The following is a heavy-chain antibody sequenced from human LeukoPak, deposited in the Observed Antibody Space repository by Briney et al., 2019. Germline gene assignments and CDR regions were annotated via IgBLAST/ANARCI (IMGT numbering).Heavy chain of an antibody. CDR1: GYSFTSYW. CDR3: ARRTYYYDSSDNNFDY. Sequence: GESLKISCKGSGYSFTSYWIGWVRQMPGKGLEWMGIIYPGDSDTRYSPSSQGQVTISADKSISTAYLQWSSLKASDTAMYYCARRTYYYDSSDNNFDYWGQGTLVTVSS. J-gene: IGHJ4*02. D-gene: IGHD3-22*01. V-gene: IGHV5-51*01. CDR2: IYPGDSDT.